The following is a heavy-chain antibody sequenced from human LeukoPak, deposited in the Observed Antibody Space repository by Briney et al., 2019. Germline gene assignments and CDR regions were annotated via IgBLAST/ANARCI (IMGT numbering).Heavy chain of an antibody. CDR1: GFTFSSYS. Sequence: DPGGSLRLSCAASGFTFSSYSMNWVRQAPGKGLEWVSYISSSSSTIYYADSVKGRFTISRDNAKNSLYLQMNSLRAEDMALYYCAKSCSGGSCYLDYWGQGTLVTVSS. D-gene: IGHD2-15*01. CDR3: AKSCSGGSCYLDY. J-gene: IGHJ4*02. CDR2: ISSSSSTI. V-gene: IGHV3-48*04.